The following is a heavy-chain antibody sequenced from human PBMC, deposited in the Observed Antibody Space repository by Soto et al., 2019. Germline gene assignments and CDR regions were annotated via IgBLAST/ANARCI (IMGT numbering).Heavy chain of an antibody. CDR3: AREGLLGS. Sequence: QVRLVQSGAEVKQPGASVKVSCKASGYAFTNYGFSWVRQAPGQGLEWVGWISAYNGNRNYAQNLQGRVTMTTDTSTSTAYLELRTLRSAGTAVYYCAREGLLGSWGQGTRVSVSS. V-gene: IGHV1-18*01. CDR1: GYAFTNYG. J-gene: IGHJ5*01. CDR2: ISAYNGNR. D-gene: IGHD2-15*01.